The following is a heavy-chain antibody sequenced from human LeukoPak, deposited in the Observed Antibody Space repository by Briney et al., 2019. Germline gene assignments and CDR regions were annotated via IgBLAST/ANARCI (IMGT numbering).Heavy chain of an antibody. V-gene: IGHV4-31*03. Sequence: SDTLSLTSTVSGGSISCGGYYLSWIRQHPGKGLEWIGYIYYSGSNYYNPSLKSRVTISVDTSKTQFSLKLSSVTAADTAVYYCASAIAVAGTDAFDIWGQGTMVTVSS. CDR1: GGSISCGGYY. J-gene: IGHJ3*02. CDR2: IYYSGSN. CDR3: ASAIAVAGTDAFDI. D-gene: IGHD6-19*01.